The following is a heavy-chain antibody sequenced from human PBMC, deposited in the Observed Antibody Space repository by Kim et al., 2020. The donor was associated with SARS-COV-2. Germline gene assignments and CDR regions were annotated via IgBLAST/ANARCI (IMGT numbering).Heavy chain of an antibody. D-gene: IGHD3-10*01. Sequence: GESMKISCKGSGYSFTDYWIGWVRQMPGKGLEWMGIVLPRASDIRYSPSVQGQVTISADKSINTAYLQLSGRRASDTDMYFCARHTQGTYGDGMDVWGQGTPVTVAS. CDR2: VLPRASDI. CDR3: ARHTQGTYGDGMDV. V-gene: IGHV5-51*01. CDR1: GYSFTDYW. J-gene: IGHJ6*02.